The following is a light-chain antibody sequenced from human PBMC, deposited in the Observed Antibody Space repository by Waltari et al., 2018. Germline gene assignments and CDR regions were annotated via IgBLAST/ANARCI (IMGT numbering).Light chain of an antibody. CDR3: SMYMGSGIWV. CDR2: KGS. V-gene: IGLV8-61*01. Sequence: QTVVTQEPSLSVSPGGTVTLTCALSSGSVSSTSYAPWYRQTPGQAPRTFVYKGSSRSFGVPDRFSGSVLGNKAALTITGAQADDESDYFCSMYMGSGIWVFGGGTQLTVL. J-gene: IGLJ3*02. CDR1: SGSVSSTSY.